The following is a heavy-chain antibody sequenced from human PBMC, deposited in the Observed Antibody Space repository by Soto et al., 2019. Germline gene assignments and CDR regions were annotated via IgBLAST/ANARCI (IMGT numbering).Heavy chain of an antibody. Sequence: ASVKVSCKASGYNFSTYAMHWVRQAPGHRLEWMGWINTGNGNTKYQQKCQGSVTITRDTHATTAYMGLSSLRSDDTAVYYCATSRGFCSSTCCSPATGFDNWGEGALVTVCS. CDR1: GYNFSTYA. D-gene: IGHD2-2*01. CDR3: ATSRGFCSSTCCSPATGFDN. CDR2: INTGNGNT. V-gene: IGHV1-3*04. J-gene: IGHJ4*02.